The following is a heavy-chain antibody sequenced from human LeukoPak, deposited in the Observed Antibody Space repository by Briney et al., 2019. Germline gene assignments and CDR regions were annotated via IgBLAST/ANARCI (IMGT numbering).Heavy chain of an antibody. D-gene: IGHD3-3*01. CDR1: GGSISSYY. CDR3: ARHPYDFWSGYYTDWFDP. Sequence: PSGSLSLTCPVSGGSISSYYWSWIRQPPGKGLEWIGYIYTSGSTNYNPSLKSRVTISVDTSKNQFSLKLSSVTAADTAVYYCARHPYDFWSGYYTDWFDPWGQGTLVTVSS. J-gene: IGHJ5*02. V-gene: IGHV4-4*09. CDR2: IYTSGST.